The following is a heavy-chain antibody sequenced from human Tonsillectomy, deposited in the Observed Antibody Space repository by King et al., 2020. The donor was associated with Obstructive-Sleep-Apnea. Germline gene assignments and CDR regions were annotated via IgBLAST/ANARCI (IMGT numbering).Heavy chain of an antibody. J-gene: IGHJ4*02. CDR1: GFTYSTHA. Sequence: VQLVESGGGLVQPGGSLRLSCAASGFTYSTHAMTWVRQTPGKGLEWVSLISANVGTTYYPDSVKGRFPISRDNSKDTLYLQMNSLRFEDTAVNYCAKDRWGSYFDSWGQGIVVTVSP. CDR2: ISANVGTT. CDR3: AKDRWGSYFDS. D-gene: IGHD3-16*01. V-gene: IGHV3-23*04.